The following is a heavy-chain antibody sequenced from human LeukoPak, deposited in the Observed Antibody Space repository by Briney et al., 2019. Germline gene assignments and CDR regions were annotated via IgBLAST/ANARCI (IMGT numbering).Heavy chain of an antibody. D-gene: IGHD3-10*01. CDR2: INHSGST. CDR1: GGSFSGYY. V-gene: IGHV4-34*01. J-gene: IGHJ3*02. Sequence: SETLSPTCAVYGGSFSGYYWSWIRQPPGKGLEWIEEINHSGSTNYNPSLKSRVTISVDTSKNQFSLKLSSVTAADTAVYYCARGGVLLWFGESRDAFDIWGQGTMVTVSS. CDR3: ARGGVLLWFGESRDAFDI.